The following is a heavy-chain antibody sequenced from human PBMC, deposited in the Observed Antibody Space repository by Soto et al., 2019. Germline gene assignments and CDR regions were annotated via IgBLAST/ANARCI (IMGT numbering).Heavy chain of an antibody. CDR1: GGSFSGYY. J-gene: IGHJ4*02. CDR2: INHSGST. D-gene: IGHD6-25*01. CDR3: ARGIVGIAAVRAGPGFDY. Sequence: SETLSLTCAVYGGSFSGYYWSWIRQPPGKGLEWIGEINHSGSTNYNPSLKSRVTISVDTSKNQFSLKLSSVTAADTAVYYCARGIVGIAAVRAGPGFDYWGQGTLVTVSS. V-gene: IGHV4-34*01.